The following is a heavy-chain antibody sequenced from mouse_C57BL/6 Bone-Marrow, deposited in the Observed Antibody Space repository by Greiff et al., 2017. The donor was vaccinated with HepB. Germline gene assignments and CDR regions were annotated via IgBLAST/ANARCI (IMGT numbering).Heavy chain of an antibody. V-gene: IGHV5-9*01. J-gene: IGHJ4*01. D-gene: IGHD6-1*01. CDR1: GFTFSSYT. CDR3: ARSLGVDY. Sequence: EVMLVESGGGLVKPGGSLKLSCAASGFTFSSYTMSWVRQTPEKRLAWVATISGGGGNTYYPDSVKGRFTISRDNAKNTLYLQMSSLRSEDTALYYCARSLGVDYWGQGTSVTVSS. CDR2: ISGGGGNT.